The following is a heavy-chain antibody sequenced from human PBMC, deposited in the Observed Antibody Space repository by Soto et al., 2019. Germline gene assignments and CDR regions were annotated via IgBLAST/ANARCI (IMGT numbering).Heavy chain of an antibody. J-gene: IGHJ4*02. Sequence: EVQLVESGGRLVQPGGSLRLSCAASRFTFSDYWMTWVRQAPGKGLEWVANIKHDGSEIYYVDSVKGRFTISRDNAKNSLFLQINRLRAEDTAVYYCARLPRWFGEFTQGLDYWGQGPLVTVSS. CDR3: ARLPRWFGEFTQGLDY. V-gene: IGHV3-7*01. CDR2: IKHDGSEI. D-gene: IGHD3-10*01. CDR1: RFTFSDYW.